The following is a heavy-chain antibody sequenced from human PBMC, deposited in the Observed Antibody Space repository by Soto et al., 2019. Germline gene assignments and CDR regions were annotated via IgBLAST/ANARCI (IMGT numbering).Heavy chain of an antibody. CDR2: IKSKSVGGTT. D-gene: IGHD2-15*01. Sequence: EVQLVESGGGLVKPGGSLTLSCAASGFSFSNVWMSWVRQAPGKGLEWVGHIKSKSVGGTTDYTVPVKGRFTISRDDSKDTLFLQRNSLKTEDTAVYYCPTYATPTVCDGGTCYYVQTKIHDSWGQGILVTVSS. CDR1: GFSFSNVW. V-gene: IGHV3-15*01. J-gene: IGHJ4*02. CDR3: PTYATPTVCDGGTCYYVQTKIHDS.